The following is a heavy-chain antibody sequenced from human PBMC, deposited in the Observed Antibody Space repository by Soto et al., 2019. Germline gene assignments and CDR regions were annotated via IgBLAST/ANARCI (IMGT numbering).Heavy chain of an antibody. CDR3: ARDSSGAASDY. D-gene: IGHD6-25*01. CDR2: IWYDGSNK. J-gene: IGHJ4*02. V-gene: IGHV3-33*01. CDR1: GFTFSSYG. Sequence: PGGSLRLSCAASGFTFSSYGMRWVRQAPGKGLEWVAVIWYDGSNKYYADSVKGRFTISRDNSKNTLYLQMNSLRAEDTAVYYCARDSSGAASDYPGPTPLFTLSS.